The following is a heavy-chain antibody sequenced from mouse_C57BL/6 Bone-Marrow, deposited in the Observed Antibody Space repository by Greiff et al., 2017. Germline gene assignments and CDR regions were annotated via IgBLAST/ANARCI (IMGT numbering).Heavy chain of an antibody. CDR3: AKGGYGSSLDY. V-gene: IGHV2-5*01. J-gene: IGHJ2*01. Sequence: VKVVESGPGLVQPSQSLSITCTVSGFSLTSYGVHWVRQSPGKGLEWLGVIWRGGSTDYNAAFMSRLSITKDNSKSQVFFKMNSLQADDTAIYYCAKGGYGSSLDYWGQGTTLTVSS. CDR1: GFSLTSYG. D-gene: IGHD1-1*01. CDR2: IWRGGST.